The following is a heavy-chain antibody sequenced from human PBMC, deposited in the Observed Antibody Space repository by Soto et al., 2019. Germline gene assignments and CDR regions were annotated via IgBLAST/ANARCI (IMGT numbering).Heavy chain of an antibody. V-gene: IGHV3-23*01. CDR1: GFIFSNYA. J-gene: IGHJ4*02. CDR3: AGRTGYPFDY. D-gene: IGHD3-9*01. CDR2: VGGNGLDT. Sequence: EVQLLESGGGLVQPGGSLRLSCAASGFIFSNYAMNWVRQAPGKGMEWVSAVGGNGLDTYYADSGKGRFTISRDNSKNTLYLQMNSLRAEDTAVYYCAGRTGYPFDYWGQGTLVTVSS.